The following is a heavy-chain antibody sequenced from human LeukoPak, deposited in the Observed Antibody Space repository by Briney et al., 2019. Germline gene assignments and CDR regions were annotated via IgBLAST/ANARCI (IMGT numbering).Heavy chain of an antibody. CDR3: ARGLSQQLTNWFDP. Sequence: PGGSLRLSCAASGFTFSSYAMSWVRQAPGKGLEWVTTISYDGSNIYYADSVKGRFTISRDNSKSTLFLQMNSLRAEDTAVYYCARGLSQQLTNWFDPWGQGTLVTVSS. D-gene: IGHD6-13*01. V-gene: IGHV3-30-3*01. CDR2: ISYDGSNI. CDR1: GFTFSSYA. J-gene: IGHJ5*02.